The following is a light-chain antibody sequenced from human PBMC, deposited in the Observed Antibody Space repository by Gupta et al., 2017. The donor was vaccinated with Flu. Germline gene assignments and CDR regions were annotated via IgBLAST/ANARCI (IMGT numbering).Light chain of an antibody. CDR2: GAS. V-gene: IGKV3-20*01. J-gene: IGKJ4*01. CDR1: QSVSISY. CDR3: QQYGSSPLT. Sequence: QSVSISYLAWYQPKLGQAPRLLIYGASSRATGIPDRFSHSGSGTDFTLTISRLEPEDFAVYYCQQYGSSPLTFGGGTKVEI.